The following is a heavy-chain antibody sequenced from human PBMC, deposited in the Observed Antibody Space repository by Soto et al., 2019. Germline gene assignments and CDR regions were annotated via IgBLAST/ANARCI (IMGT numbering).Heavy chain of an antibody. Sequence: GESVKISCXGSGYNFATYWIGWVRQMPGKGLELVGIVYPTDSDTRYNPSFQGQVTISADKSINTAYLQWDSLKASDTAIYFCVRKNTGYSWFDPWGQGTLVTVSS. V-gene: IGHV5-51*01. J-gene: IGHJ5*02. CDR2: VYPTDSDT. CDR3: VRKNTGYSWFDP. CDR1: GYNFATYW. D-gene: IGHD3-9*01.